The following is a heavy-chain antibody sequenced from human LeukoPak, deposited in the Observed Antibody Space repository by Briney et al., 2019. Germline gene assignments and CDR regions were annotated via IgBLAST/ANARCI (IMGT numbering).Heavy chain of an antibody. CDR3: AKDRGYCSGGSCPELRYYYYYYGMDV. V-gene: IGHV3-30*18. CDR1: GFTFSSYG. J-gene: IGHJ6*04. D-gene: IGHD2-15*01. Sequence: PGRSLRLSCAASGFTFSSYGMHWVRQAPGKGLEWVAVISYDGSNKYYADSVKGRFTISRDNSKNTLYLQMNSLGAEDTAVYYRAKDRGYCSGGSCPELRYYYYYYGMDVWGKGTAVTVSS. CDR2: ISYDGSNK.